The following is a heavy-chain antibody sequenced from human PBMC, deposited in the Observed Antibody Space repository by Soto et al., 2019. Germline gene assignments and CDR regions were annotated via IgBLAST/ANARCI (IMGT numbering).Heavy chain of an antibody. D-gene: IGHD6-19*01. J-gene: IGHJ4*02. Sequence: EVQLVESGGDLVQPGGSLRLSCVVSGFSFMSYSMNWVRQAPGKGLEWISCIDSGSRTIYYADSVKGRFTISRDNAKNTLYLQMNSLRDEDTAVYYCARALSVAVAGALWGQGTLVTVSS. CDR2: IDSGSRTI. CDR1: GFSFMSYS. CDR3: ARALSVAVAGAL. V-gene: IGHV3-48*02.